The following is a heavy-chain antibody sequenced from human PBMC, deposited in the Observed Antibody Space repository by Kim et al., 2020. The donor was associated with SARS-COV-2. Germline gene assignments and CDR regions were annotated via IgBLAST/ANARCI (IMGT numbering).Heavy chain of an antibody. J-gene: IGHJ6*02. Sequence: STSYEDSVKGRFTISRDNAKNTLYLLMTSQRAEDTAVYYCARRSLGGMDVWGQGTTVTVSS. CDR3: ARRSLGGMDV. CDR2: ST. V-gene: IGHV3-74*01. D-gene: IGHD3-16*01.